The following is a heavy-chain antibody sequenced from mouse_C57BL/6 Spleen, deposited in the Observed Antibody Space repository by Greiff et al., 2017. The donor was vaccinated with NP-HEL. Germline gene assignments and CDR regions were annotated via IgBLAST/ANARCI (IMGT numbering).Heavy chain of an antibody. CDR1: GYTFTDYY. V-gene: IGHV1-26*01. CDR3: ARGGDLYYFDY. CDR2: INPNNGGT. Sequence: EVQLQQSGPELVKPGASVKISCKASGYTFTDYYMNWVKQSRGKSLEWIGDINPNNGGTSYNQKFKGKATLTVDKSSSTAYMELRSLTSEDSAVYYCARGGDLYYFDYWGQGTTLTVSS. J-gene: IGHJ2*01. D-gene: IGHD3-3*01.